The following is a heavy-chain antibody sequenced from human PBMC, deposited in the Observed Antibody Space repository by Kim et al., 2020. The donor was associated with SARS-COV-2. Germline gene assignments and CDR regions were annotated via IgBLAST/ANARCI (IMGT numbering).Heavy chain of an antibody. CDR3: ARQEGIAASVDY. Sequence: TNYRPSFRGHVTISADKSISTAFLQWSSLTASDTAIYYCARQEGIAASVDYWGQGTLVTVSS. CDR2: T. V-gene: IGHV5-10-1*01. J-gene: IGHJ4*02. D-gene: IGHD6-13*01.